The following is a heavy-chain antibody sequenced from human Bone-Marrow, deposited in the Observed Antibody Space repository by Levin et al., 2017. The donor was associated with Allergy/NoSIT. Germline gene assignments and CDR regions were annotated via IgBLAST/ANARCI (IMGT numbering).Heavy chain of an antibody. D-gene: IGHD6-13*01. J-gene: IGHJ6*02. V-gene: IGHV3-23*01. CDR1: GFTFSSYA. CDR2: ISGSGGST. Sequence: GGSLRLSCAASGFTFSSYAMSWVRQAPGKGLEWVSAISGSGGSTYYADSVKGRFTISRDNSKNTLYLQMNSLRAEDTAVYYCAKEMGSSSWYGDYYYGMDVWGQGTTVTVSS. CDR3: AKEMGSSSWYGDYYYGMDV.